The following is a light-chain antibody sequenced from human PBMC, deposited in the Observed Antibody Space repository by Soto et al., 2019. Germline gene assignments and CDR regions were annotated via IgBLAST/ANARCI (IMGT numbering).Light chain of an antibody. V-gene: IGKV3-15*01. J-gene: IGKJ4*01. CDR1: QSVSTN. CDR3: QQRSNWPPVALT. CDR2: GAA. Sequence: EILMTQSPATLSVSPGERATLSCRASQSVSTNLAWYQQKAGQAPRLLIYGAAIRATGIPARFSGSGSGTVFTLTISSLQSEDFAVYYCQQRSNWPPVALTFGGGTKVEIK.